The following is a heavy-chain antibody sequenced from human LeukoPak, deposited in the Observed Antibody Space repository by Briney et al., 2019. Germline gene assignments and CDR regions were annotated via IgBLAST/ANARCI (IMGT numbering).Heavy chain of an antibody. CDR1: GLTVSSNY. V-gene: IGHV3-66*01. D-gene: IGHD6-19*01. CDR3: ARDAQWLVKGTDAFDI. J-gene: IGHJ3*02. Sequence: GGSLRLSCAASGLTVSSNYMSWVRQAPGKGLEWVSFIYSGGSTYYADSVKGRFTISRDNSKNTLYLQMNSLRAEDTAVYYCARDAQWLVKGTDAFDIWGQGTMVTVSS. CDR2: IYSGGST.